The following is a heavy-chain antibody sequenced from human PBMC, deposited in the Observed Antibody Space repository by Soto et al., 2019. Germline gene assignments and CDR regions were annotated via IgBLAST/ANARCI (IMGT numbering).Heavy chain of an antibody. CDR1: GGSFSGYY. V-gene: IGHV4-34*01. Sequence: PSETLSLTCAVYGGSFSGYYWSWIRQPPGKGLEWIGEINHSGSTNYNPSLKSQVTISVDTSKNQFSLKLSSVTAADTAVYYCARLDHTVTTSLHFDYWGQGTLVTVSS. J-gene: IGHJ4*02. CDR2: INHSGST. CDR3: ARLDHTVTTSLHFDY. D-gene: IGHD4-17*01.